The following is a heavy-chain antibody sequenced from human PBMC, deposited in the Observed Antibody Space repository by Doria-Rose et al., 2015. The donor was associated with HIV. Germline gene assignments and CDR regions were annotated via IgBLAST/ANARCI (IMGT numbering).Heavy chain of an antibody. CDR1: GGSISSYY. J-gene: IGHJ6*03. CDR3: ARFRPSRGIYYSLDV. Sequence: VQLQESGPGLVKPAETLSLTCTVSGGSISSYYWNWIRQPPGKGLEWIGYIYSSGSPPNNPSLKSRVTISIDTSKTQFSLKLSSVTAADTAVYYCARFRPSRGIYYSLDVWGKGTTVTVSS. V-gene: IGHV4-4*09. D-gene: IGHD3-10*01. CDR2: IYSSGSP.